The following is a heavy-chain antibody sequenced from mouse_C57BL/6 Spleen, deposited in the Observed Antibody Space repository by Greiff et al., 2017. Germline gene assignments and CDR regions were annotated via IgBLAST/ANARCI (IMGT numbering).Heavy chain of an antibody. CDR1: GYTFTSYW. Sequence: QVQLKQPGAELVKPGASVKMSCTASGYTFTSYWITWVKQRPGQGLAWIGDIYPGSGSTNYNEKFKSKATLTVDTSSSTAYMQLSSLTSEDSAVYYCAREPYYSNYVRAMDYWGQGTSVTVSS. CDR2: IYPGSGST. V-gene: IGHV1-55*01. CDR3: AREPYYSNYVRAMDY. J-gene: IGHJ4*01. D-gene: IGHD2-5*01.